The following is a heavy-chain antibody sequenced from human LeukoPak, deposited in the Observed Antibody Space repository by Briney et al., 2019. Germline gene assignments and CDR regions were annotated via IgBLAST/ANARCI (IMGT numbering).Heavy chain of an antibody. CDR1: GGSISTYY. J-gene: IGHJ4*02. V-gene: IGHV4-4*07. D-gene: IGHD4-23*01. CDR3: ARDGAGVTAQTIFDY. CDR2: IYASGST. Sequence: SETLSLTCTVSGGSISTYYWNWIRQPAGKGLEWIGRIYASGSTNYNPSLKSRVTMSVDTSKNQFSLKLSSVTAADTAVYYCARDGAGVTAQTIFDYWGQGTLVTVSS.